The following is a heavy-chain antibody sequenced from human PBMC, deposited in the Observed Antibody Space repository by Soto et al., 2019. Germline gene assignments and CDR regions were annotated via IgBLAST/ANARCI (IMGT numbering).Heavy chain of an antibody. CDR2: IYYNGKT. Sequence: WTWVRQHPGKGLEWIGYIYYNGKTYFSPSLKSRLTISIDTSKNQFSLKLSSVTAADTAMYYCARARLRAVYAFDFWGQGTMLTVSS. CDR3: ARARLRAVYAFDF. D-gene: IGHD4-17*01. V-gene: IGHV4-31*02. J-gene: IGHJ3*01.